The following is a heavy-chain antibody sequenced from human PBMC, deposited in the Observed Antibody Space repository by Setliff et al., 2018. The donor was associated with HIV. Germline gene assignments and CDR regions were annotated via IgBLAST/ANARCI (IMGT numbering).Heavy chain of an antibody. CDR2: INPSDNRT. CDR3: AREGSRIYYFDY. D-gene: IGHD3-10*01. V-gene: IGHV1-46*02. J-gene: IGHJ4*02. CDR1: GYTFNNYY. Sequence: ASVKVSCKASGYTFNNYYMHWVRQAPGQGLEWTGIINPSDNRTYYAQKFQGRVTMTRDTSTSSVYMELRSLRSEDTAVYYCAREGSRIYYFDYWSQGTLVTVSS.